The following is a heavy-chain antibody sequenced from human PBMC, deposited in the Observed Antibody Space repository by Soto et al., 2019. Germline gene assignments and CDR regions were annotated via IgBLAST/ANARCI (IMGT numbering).Heavy chain of an antibody. J-gene: IGHJ4*02. Sequence: PSETLSLTCAVSCGSISSCGYSWSWIRQPPGKGLEWIGYIYHSGSTYYNPSLKSRVTISVDRSKNQFSLKLSSVTAADTAVYYCARVPDYWGQGTLVTVSS. CDR2: IYHSGST. CDR3: ARVPDY. V-gene: IGHV4-30-2*01. CDR1: CGSISSCGYS.